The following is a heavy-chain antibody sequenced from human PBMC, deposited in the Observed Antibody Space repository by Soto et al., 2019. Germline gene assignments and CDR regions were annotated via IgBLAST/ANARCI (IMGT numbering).Heavy chain of an antibody. CDR2: VSGDNGNT. CDR3: ARLGNWDENWYFDL. V-gene: IGHV1-18*04. J-gene: IGHJ2*01. CDR1: GYSFISHG. D-gene: IGHD1-1*01. Sequence: QAQLVQSGAEVKKPGASVKVSCKASGYSFISHGITWVRQAPGQGLEWMGWVSGDNGNTNYAQKLQGRVTMTTDTSTDTAFMELRSLISDDTAVYYCARLGNWDENWYFDLWGRGTLVILSS.